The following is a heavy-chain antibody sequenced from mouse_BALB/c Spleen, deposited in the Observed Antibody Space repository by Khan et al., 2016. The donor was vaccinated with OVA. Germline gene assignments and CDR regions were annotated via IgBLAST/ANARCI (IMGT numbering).Heavy chain of an antibody. D-gene: IGHD1-1*01. CDR2: INPSTDYT. CDR3: VNHGSSSAWFTY. V-gene: IGHV1-7*01. J-gene: IGHJ3*01. CDR1: GYTFTNYW. Sequence: QVQLKESGAELAKPGASVKMSCKASGYTFTNYWMHWVKQRPVQGLEWIGYINPSTDYTEYNQKFKDKATLTADKSSSTAYMQLSSLTSEDSAVYYCVNHGSSSAWFTYWGQGTLVTVSA.